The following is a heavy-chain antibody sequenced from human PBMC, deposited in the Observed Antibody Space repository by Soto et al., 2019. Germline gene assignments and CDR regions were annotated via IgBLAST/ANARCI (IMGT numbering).Heavy chain of an antibody. D-gene: IGHD6-13*01. J-gene: IGHJ1*01. CDR2: IKQDGSEK. V-gene: IGHV3-7*03. Sequence: GSLRLSCAASGFTFSSYWMSWVRQAPGKGLEWVDNIKQDGSEKYYVASVKGRFTISRDNAKNTLYLQMNSLRAEDTAVYYCAKDAAGPHDPLSDWGQGTLVTVAS. CDR3: AKDAAGPHDPLSD. CDR1: GFTFSSYW.